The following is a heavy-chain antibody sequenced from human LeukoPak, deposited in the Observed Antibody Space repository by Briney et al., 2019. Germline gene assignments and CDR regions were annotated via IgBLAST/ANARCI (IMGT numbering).Heavy chain of an antibody. CDR2: IYTSVST. V-gene: IGHV4-4*07. CDR3: AREEYNWNDGAPDAFDI. Sequence: PSETLSLTCTVSGGSISSYYCSWIRQPAGKGLEWIGRIYTSVSTNYNPSLKSRVTMSVDTSKNQFSLTLSSVTAADTAVYYCAREEYNWNDGAPDAFDIWGQGTMVTVSS. D-gene: IGHD1-1*01. J-gene: IGHJ3*02. CDR1: GGSISSYY.